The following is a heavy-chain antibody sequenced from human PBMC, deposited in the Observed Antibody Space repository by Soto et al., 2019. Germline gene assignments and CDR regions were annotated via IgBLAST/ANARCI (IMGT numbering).Heavy chain of an antibody. D-gene: IGHD3-10*02. V-gene: IGHV3-73*02. J-gene: IGHJ6*02. Sequence: EVQLVESGGGLVQPGGSRKVSCAASGFTFSDSTIHWVRQASGKGLEWVGRIRSEVYSYATVCAASVKDRFTISRDDSKNTAYLQMNSLKIEYTAVYYCSRCSGSYWMDVWGQGTTVTVSS. CDR2: IRSEVYSYAT. CDR3: SRCSGSYWMDV. CDR1: GFTFSDST.